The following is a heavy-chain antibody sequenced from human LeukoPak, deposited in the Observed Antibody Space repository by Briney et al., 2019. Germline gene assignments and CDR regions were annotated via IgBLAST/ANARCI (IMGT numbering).Heavy chain of an antibody. CDR2: IHTSGTT. J-gene: IGHJ4*02. Sequence: SETLSLTCIVSGVSISSFHWSWIRQPAGKGLEWIGRIHTSGTTNYNPSLESRVTMSVDTSKNQFSLNLSSVTAADTAVYYCARDGYYDTSGYSYFDYWGQGTLVTVSS. V-gene: IGHV4-4*07. CDR3: ARDGYYDTSGYSYFDY. D-gene: IGHD3-22*01. CDR1: GVSISSFH.